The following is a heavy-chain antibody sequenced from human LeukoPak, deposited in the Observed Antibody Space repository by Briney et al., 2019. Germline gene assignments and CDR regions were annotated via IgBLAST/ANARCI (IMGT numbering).Heavy chain of an antibody. Sequence: PSETLSLTCSVSGVSITSYYWSWIRQPAGKGLEWIGRIHTTGSTNYNPSLKSRVTISVDTSKNQFSLILTSVTAADTAVYYCARQTGAGLFILPGGQGTLVTVSS. CDR1: GVSITSYY. CDR3: ARQTGAGLFILP. D-gene: IGHD3-3*01. J-gene: IGHJ4*02. V-gene: IGHV4-4*07. CDR2: IHTTGST.